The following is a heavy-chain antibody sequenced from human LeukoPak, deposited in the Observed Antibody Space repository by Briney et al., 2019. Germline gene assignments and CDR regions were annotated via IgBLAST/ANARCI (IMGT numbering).Heavy chain of an antibody. CDR3: AKAPSGSPPFDY. Sequence: GGSLRLSCAASGFTFSSYGMHWVRQAPGKGLEWVAVISYDGSNKYYADSVKGRFTISRDNSKNTLYLQMNSLRPEDTAVYYCAKAPSGSPPFDYWGQGTLVTVSS. CDR2: ISYDGSNK. D-gene: IGHD1-26*01. CDR1: GFTFSSYG. J-gene: IGHJ4*02. V-gene: IGHV3-30*18.